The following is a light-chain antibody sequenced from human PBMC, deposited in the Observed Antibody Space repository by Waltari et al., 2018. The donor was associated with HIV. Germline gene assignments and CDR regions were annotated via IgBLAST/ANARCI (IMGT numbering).Light chain of an antibody. J-gene: IGKJ2*03. V-gene: IGKV1-33*01. CDR2: DAS. CDR3: QQYENLPYS. Sequence: DIQMTQSPSSLSASVGDRVTITCQASHCIDNYLSLYQQKPGKAPKLLIYDASNLETGVSSRFSGSGYGTEFSFTISSLQPEDIATYYCQQYENLPYSFGQGTNLEI. CDR1: HCIDNY.